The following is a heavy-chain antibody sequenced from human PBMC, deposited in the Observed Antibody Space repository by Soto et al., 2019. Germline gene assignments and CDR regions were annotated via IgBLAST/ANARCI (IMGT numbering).Heavy chain of an antibody. CDR3: VSVRGSSGYYYDFDY. CDR2: ISSSSSYT. V-gene: IGHV3-11*06. Sequence: GGSLRLSCAASGFTFSDYYMSWIRQAPGKGLEWVSYISSSSSYTNYADSVEGRFTISRDNAKNSLCLQMNSLRAEDTAVYYCVSVRGSSGYYYDFDYSGPGTLVTVSS. J-gene: IGHJ4*02. D-gene: IGHD3-22*01. CDR1: GFTFSDYY.